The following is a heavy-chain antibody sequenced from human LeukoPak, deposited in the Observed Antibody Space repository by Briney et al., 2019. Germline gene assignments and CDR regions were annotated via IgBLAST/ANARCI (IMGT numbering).Heavy chain of an antibody. V-gene: IGHV1-18*01. CDR1: GYTFTSYG. CDR3: AIGQGVITWGGADVYDV. J-gene: IGHJ3*01. Sequence: VKVSCKASGYTFTSYGISWVRQAPGQGLEWMGWFSTYNGDTKYAQKLKGRLTLTADTLKTTAYMELRTLISDDTATYYCAIGQGVITWGGADVYDVWGQGTTVIVSS. CDR2: FSTYNGDT. D-gene: IGHD3-16*01.